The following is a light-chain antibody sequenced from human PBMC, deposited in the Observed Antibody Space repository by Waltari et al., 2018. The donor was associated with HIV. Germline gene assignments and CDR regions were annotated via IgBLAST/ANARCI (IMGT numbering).Light chain of an antibody. J-gene: IGLJ2*01. V-gene: IGLV1-51*01. CDR1: SSNVGNFD. CDR3: ASWDYSLTGVV. Sequence: QSVLTQPPSVSAAPGQKVTISCSGSSSNVGNFDVSWYQQVPGTAPKLLIYDKFKRPSVIPDRFSGSKAGTSAALAITEPQTGYEADYYCASWDYSLTGVVFGGGTKLTVL. CDR2: DKF.